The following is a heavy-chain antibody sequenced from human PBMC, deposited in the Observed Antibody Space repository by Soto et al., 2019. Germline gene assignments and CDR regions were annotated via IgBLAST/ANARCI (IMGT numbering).Heavy chain of an antibody. V-gene: IGHV4-59*08. D-gene: IGHD2-15*01. J-gene: IGHJ3*02. CDR1: GGSISSYY. Sequence: QVQLQESGPGLVKPSETLSLTCTVSGGSISSYYWSWIRQPPGKGLEWIGYIYYSGSTNYNPSLKSRVTISVDTSKNLFSLKLSSVTAADTAVYYCARHYPDCSGGSCYPGDAFDIWGQGTMVTVSS. CDR2: IYYSGST. CDR3: ARHYPDCSGGSCYPGDAFDI.